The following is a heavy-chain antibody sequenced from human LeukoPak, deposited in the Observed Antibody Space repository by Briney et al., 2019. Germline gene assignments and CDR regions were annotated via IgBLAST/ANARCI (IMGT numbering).Heavy chain of an antibody. J-gene: IGHJ4*02. Sequence: SETLSLTCTVSGGSVSSSIYYWGWIRQPPGKGLEWIGSIYYSGSTSYNPSLKSRVTISVDTSKNQFSLKLASVTAADTAVYYCASRNDILTGYVFDFWGQGTLVTVSS. CDR1: GGSVSSSIYY. V-gene: IGHV4-39*01. CDR2: IYYSGST. D-gene: IGHD3-9*01. CDR3: ASRNDILTGYVFDF.